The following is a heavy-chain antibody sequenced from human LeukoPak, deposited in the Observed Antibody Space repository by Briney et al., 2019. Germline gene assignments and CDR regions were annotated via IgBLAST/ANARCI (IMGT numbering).Heavy chain of an antibody. CDR2: IVPTIGAT. CDR1: GGTFTNHV. D-gene: IGHD4-11*01. Sequence: GASVKVSCKASGGTFTNHVVNWVRQAPGQGLEWMGGIVPTIGATNYAQKFQGRVTITADESTITAYMELSSLRSEDTAVYYCARDTGRLWGQGTMVTVSS. J-gene: IGHJ3*01. CDR3: ARDTGRL. V-gene: IGHV1-69*13.